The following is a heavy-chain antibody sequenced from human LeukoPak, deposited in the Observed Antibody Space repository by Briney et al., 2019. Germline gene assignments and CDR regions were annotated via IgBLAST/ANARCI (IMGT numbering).Heavy chain of an antibody. Sequence: GWVRQPPGKGLEWIGSIYYSGSTYYNPSLKSRVTISVDTSKNQFSLKLSSVTAADTAVYYCARHKTYYYYGMDVWGQGTTVTVSS. CDR2: IYYSGST. J-gene: IGHJ6*02. CDR3: ARHKTYYYYGMDV. V-gene: IGHV4-39*01.